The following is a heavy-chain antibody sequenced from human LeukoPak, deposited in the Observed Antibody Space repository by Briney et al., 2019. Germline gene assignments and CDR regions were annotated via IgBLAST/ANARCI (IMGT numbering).Heavy chain of an antibody. V-gene: IGHV4-34*01. CDR1: GGSFSGYY. D-gene: IGHD2-15*01. CDR2: INHSGST. Sequence: SETLSLTCAVYGGSFSGYYWSWIRQPPGKGLEWIGEINHSGSTNYNPSLKSRVTISVNTSKKQFSLKLSSVTAADTAVYYCASVGVVVAPIDYWGQGTLVTVSS. CDR3: ASVGVVVAPIDY. J-gene: IGHJ4*02.